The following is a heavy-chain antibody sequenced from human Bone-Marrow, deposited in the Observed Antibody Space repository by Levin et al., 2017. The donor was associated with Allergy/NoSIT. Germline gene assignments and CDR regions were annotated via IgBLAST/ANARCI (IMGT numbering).Heavy chain of an antibody. CDR2: LSGGGGTT. CDR3: AKAESTFGWSAYDY. J-gene: IGHJ4*02. CDR1: GFTFSSYA. Sequence: GESLKISCAASGFTFSSYAMSWVRQAPGKGLEWVSVLSGGGGTTYYADSVKGRFTISRDNSKNTLYLQMTSLSGEDTAVYYCAKAESTFGWSAYDYWGQGTLVTVSS. D-gene: IGHD3-3*01. V-gene: IGHV3-23*01.